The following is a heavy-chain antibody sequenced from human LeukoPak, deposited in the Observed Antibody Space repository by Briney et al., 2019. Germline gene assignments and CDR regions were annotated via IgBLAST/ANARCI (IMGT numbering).Heavy chain of an antibody. D-gene: IGHD2-15*01. CDR1: GGSFSGYY. V-gene: IGHV4-34*01. J-gene: IGHJ6*03. Sequence: SETLSLTCAVYGGSFSGYYCSWIRQTPGKGLEWIGEINHGGSTSYNPSLKSRLTSSVGSANNHFSLRVTFVTAADTAVYYCARVRCSGGSCPYYYYYYCMDVWGKGTTVTVSS. CDR3: ARVRCSGGSCPYYYYYYCMDV. CDR2: INHGGST.